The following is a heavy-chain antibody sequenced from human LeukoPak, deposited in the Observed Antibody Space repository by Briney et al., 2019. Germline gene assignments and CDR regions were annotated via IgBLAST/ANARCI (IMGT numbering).Heavy chain of an antibody. V-gene: IGHV3-11*04. CDR1: VFTFCDYY. D-gene: IGHD3-10*01. J-gene: IGHJ3*02. Sequence: PVGSLRLSCAPSVFTFCDYYMSGIPHAPGRGRGWVSYISSSGSTIYYADSVKGRFTISRDNSKSTLYLQMNSLRAEDPALYYCAKEGDYYGSGSHHDAFDMWGQGTMVTVSS. CDR2: ISSSGSTI. CDR3: AKEGDYYGSGSHHDAFDM.